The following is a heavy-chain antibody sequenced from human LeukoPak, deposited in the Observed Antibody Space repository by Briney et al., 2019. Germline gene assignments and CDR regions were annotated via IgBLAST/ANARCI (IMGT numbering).Heavy chain of an antibody. CDR3: AKGIGRTGSSGNLDFRRSVGWDAFDV. CDR2: ICSRGVRA. D-gene: IGHD3-10*01. CDR1: GFSFSDYA. Sequence: PGGSLRLSCAGSGFSFSDYAMSWVRQGPGEGVEWVSAICSRGVRAYYAESVKGQFSITRDNSQNTVYLKMNSLSAEDTAVYFCAKGIGRTGSSGNLDFRRSVGWDAFDVWGQGTLVTVSS. J-gene: IGHJ3*01. V-gene: IGHV3-23*01.